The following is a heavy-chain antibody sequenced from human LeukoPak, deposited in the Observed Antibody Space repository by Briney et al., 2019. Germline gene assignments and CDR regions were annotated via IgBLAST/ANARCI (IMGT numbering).Heavy chain of an antibody. Sequence: SETLSLTCTVSGVSIISSDYHWGWVRQPPGKGLEWIGTISYSGNTDYNPSLRSRVTISVDTSNNQFSLRLGSVTAADTAVYHCARHCCSGPAKRVFDIWGQGTMVTVSS. CDR3: ARHCCSGPAKRVFDI. V-gene: IGHV4-39*01. J-gene: IGHJ3*02. CDR2: ISYSGNT. D-gene: IGHD2-15*01. CDR1: GVSIISSDYH.